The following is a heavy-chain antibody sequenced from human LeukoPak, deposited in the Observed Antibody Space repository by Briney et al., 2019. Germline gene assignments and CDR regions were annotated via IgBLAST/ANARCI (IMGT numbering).Heavy chain of an antibody. Sequence: SVKVSCKASGGTFSSYATSWVRQAPGQGLEWMGRIIPIFGIANYAQKFQGRVTITADKSTSTAYMELSSLRSEDTAVYYCARGYCSSTSCYYWFDPWGRGTLVTVSS. CDR3: ARGYCSSTSCYYWFDP. J-gene: IGHJ5*02. V-gene: IGHV1-69*04. CDR2: IIPIFGIA. CDR1: GGTFSSYA. D-gene: IGHD2-2*01.